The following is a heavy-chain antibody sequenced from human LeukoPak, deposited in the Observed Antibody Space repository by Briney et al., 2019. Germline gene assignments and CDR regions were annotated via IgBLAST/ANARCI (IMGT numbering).Heavy chain of an antibody. J-gene: IGHJ4*02. CDR1: GFTFRDYW. V-gene: IGHV3-7*01. CDR3: ARRNLFDY. Sequence: PGGSLRLSCVASGFTFRDYWMTWVRQAPGKGLECVANIKYDGSDKYYVDSVKGRFTISTDNAKNSVYLQMNSLRVEDTAVYYCARRNLFDYWGQGTVVTVSS. D-gene: IGHD1-14*01. CDR2: IKYDGSDK.